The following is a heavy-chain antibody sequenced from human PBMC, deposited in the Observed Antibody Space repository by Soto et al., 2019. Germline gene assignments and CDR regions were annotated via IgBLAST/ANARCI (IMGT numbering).Heavy chain of an antibody. V-gene: IGHV1-18*01. CDR2: ISAYNGNT. CDR3: ARDERPHSLATIGGI. Sequence: QVQLVQSGAEVKKPGASVKVSCKASGYTFTSYGISWVRQAPGQGLEWMGWISAYNGNTNYAQKLQGRVTMTTDTSTSKAYMELRSLRSDDTAVYYCARDERPHSLATIGGIWGQGTMVTVSS. D-gene: IGHD5-12*01. CDR1: GYTFTSYG. J-gene: IGHJ3*02.